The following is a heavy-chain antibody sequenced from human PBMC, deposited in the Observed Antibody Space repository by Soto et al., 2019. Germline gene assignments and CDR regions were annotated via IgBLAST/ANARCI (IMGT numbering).Heavy chain of an antibody. J-gene: IGHJ6*02. D-gene: IGHD3-22*01. V-gene: IGHV1-18*01. Sequence: ASVKVSCKASGYTFSNYGINWGRPAPGQGLEWLGWVSSYDGYTNYAQILQGRVSMTTDTSTKTAYMEVRSLRSDDTAVYYCARGGYYDSSGSRNYFYYGMNVWGQGTTVTVSS. CDR2: VSSYDGYT. CDR1: GYTFSNYG. CDR3: ARGGYYDSSGSRNYFYYGMNV.